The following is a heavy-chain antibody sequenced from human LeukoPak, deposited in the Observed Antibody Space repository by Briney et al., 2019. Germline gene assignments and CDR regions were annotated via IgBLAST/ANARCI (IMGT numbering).Heavy chain of an antibody. V-gene: IGHV3-11*04. J-gene: IGHJ4*02. Sequence: GGSLRLSCAASGFTFSDYYMSWIRQAPGKGLEWVSYISSGSTIYYADSVKGRFTISRDNAKNSLYLQMNSLRAEDTAVYYCARGSSGIAVAGPDYRGQGTLVTVSS. CDR3: ARGSSGIAVAGPDY. CDR1: GFTFSDYY. CDR2: ISSGSTI. D-gene: IGHD6-19*01.